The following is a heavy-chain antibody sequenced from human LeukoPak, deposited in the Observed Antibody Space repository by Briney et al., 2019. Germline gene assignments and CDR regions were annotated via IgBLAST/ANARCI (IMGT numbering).Heavy chain of an antibody. J-gene: IGHJ3*02. CDR3: ARSSYYYDSSGYYYDAFDI. Sequence: SETLSLTCTVSSGSISSYYWSWIRQPPGKGLEWIGYIYYSGSTNYNPSLKSRVTISVDTSKNQFSLKLSSVTAADTAVYYCARSSYYYDSSGYYYDAFDIWGQGTMVTVSS. V-gene: IGHV4-59*01. CDR1: SGSISSYY. D-gene: IGHD3-22*01. CDR2: IYYSGST.